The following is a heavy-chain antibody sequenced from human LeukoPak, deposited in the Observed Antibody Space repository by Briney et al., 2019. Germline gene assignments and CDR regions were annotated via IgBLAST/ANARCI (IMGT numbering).Heavy chain of an antibody. J-gene: IGHJ3*02. Sequence: GSLXLSCAASGFTFSSYWMHWVRQAPGKGLVWVSRINTDGSSTSYADSVKGRFTISRDNAKNTLYLQMNSLRAEDTAVYYCARDSQARAFDIWGQGTMVTVSS. CDR3: ARDSQARAFDI. V-gene: IGHV3-74*01. CDR1: GFTFSSYW. CDR2: INTDGSST.